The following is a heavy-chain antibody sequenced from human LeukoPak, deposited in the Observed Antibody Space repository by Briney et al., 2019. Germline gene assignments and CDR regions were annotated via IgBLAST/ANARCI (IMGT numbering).Heavy chain of an antibody. CDR1: GFTFNSYW. CDR2: INSDGSDT. V-gene: IGHV3-74*01. J-gene: IGHJ3*02. D-gene: IGHD2-15*01. CDR3: ARGGYHHGFDI. Sequence: GGSLRLSCAASGFTFNSYWFHWVRRAPGKGLVWVSRINSDGSDTIYADSVKGRFTISRDNAKSTVYLQMNSLKAEDTAVYYCARGGYHHGFDIWGQGTMVTVSS.